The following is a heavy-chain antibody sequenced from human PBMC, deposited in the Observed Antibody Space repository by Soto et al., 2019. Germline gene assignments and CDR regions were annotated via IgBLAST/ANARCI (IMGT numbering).Heavy chain of an antibody. V-gene: IGHV3-21*01. J-gene: IGHJ5*01. Sequence: GGSLRRSSAASGFTFSSYPMNLIRQVPGKGLEWISSISSGSSYIYYAGSVKGRFTISRDNAKNSLFLQMNSLRADDTAVYYCARDILSGGAYPDSWGQGTKVTVSS. D-gene: IGHD3-10*01. CDR1: GFTFSSYP. CDR3: ARDILSGGAYPDS. CDR2: ISSGSSYI.